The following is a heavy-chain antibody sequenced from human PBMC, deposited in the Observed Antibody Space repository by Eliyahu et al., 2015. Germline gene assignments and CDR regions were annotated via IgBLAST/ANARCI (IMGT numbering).Heavy chain of an antibody. CDR1: GFTFSSYW. J-gene: IGHJ4*02. CDR2: IKQDGSEK. CDR3: ARASRSTSGGGY. Sequence: EAQLVESGGGLVQPGGSLXLSCAASGFTFSSYWMNWVRQTPGKGLEWVANIKQDGSEKYYVDSVKGRFTISRDNPRNSLYLQMNSLRAEDTAVYYCARASRSTSGGGYWGQGTLVTVSS. V-gene: IGHV3-7*05. D-gene: IGHD5/OR15-5a*01.